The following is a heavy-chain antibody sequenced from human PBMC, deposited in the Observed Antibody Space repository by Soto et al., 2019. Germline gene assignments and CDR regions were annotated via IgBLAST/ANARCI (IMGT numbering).Heavy chain of an antibody. CDR2: FDPEDGET. Sequence: ASVKVSCKVSGYTLTELSMHWVRQAPGEGLEWMGGFDPEDGETIYAQQFQGRVTMTEDTSTDTAYMELSSLRSEDTAVYYCAIPRLMSGQYYYYYGMDVWGQGTTVTVSS. CDR1: GYTLTELS. V-gene: IGHV1-24*01. CDR3: AIPRLMSGQYYYYYGMDV. J-gene: IGHJ6*02. D-gene: IGHD1-26*01.